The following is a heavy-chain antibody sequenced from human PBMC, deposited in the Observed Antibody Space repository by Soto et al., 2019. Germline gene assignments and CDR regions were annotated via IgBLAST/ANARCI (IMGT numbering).Heavy chain of an antibody. J-gene: IGHJ6*02. CDR3: THVSAGMDV. V-gene: IGHV3-73*01. CDR2: IRSKANSYAT. CDR1: GFTFSGSA. Sequence: EVQLVESGGGLVQPGGSLKLSCAASGFTFSGSAMHWVRQASGKGLEWVGRIRSKANSYATEYAASVEGRFTISRDDSKNTAYLQMNSLKNEDAAVYYCTHVSAGMDVWGQGTTVTVSS.